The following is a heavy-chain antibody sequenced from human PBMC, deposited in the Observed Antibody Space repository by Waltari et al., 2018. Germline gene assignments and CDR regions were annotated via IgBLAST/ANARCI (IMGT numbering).Heavy chain of an antibody. CDR2: IYTSGST. CDR3: ARGVIAVALGY. CDR1: GGSISSGSYY. V-gene: IGHV4-61*09. J-gene: IGHJ4*02. Sequence: QVQLQESGPGLVKPSQTLSLTCTVSGGSISSGSYYWSWIRQPAGKGLEWIGYIYTSGSTNYNPSLKSRVTISVDTSKNQFSLKLSSVTAADTAVYYCARGVIAVALGYWGQGTLVTVSS. D-gene: IGHD6-19*01.